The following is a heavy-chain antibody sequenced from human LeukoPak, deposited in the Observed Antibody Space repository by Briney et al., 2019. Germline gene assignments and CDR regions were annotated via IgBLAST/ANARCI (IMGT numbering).Heavy chain of an antibody. V-gene: IGHV3-48*04. CDR3: ARDQFSGQQLVPFDAFDI. J-gene: IGHJ3*02. D-gene: IGHD6-6*01. CDR1: GFTFSSYS. Sequence: SGGSLRLSCAASGFTFSSYSMNWVRQAPGKGLEWVSYISSSSSTIYYADSVKGRFTISRDNAKNSLYLQMNSLRAEDTAVYYCARDQFSGQQLVPFDAFDIWGQGTMVTVSS. CDR2: ISSSSSTI.